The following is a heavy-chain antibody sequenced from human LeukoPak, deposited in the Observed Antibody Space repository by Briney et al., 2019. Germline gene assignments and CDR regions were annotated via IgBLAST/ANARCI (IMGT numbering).Heavy chain of an antibody. CDR1: GFAFSDYY. D-gene: IGHD3-10*01. CDR3: ARERGYGSGPLGGY. V-gene: IGHV3-11*01. J-gene: IGHJ4*02. CDR2: ISSSSGTI. Sequence: GGSLRLSCAASGFAFSDYYMSWIRQAPGKGLEWVSYISSSSGTIYYADSVKGRFTISRDNDKNSLYLQMNSLRAEDTAVYYCARERGYGSGPLGGYWGQGTLVTVSS.